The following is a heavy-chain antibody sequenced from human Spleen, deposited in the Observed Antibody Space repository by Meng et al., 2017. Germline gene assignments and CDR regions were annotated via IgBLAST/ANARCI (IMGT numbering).Heavy chain of an antibody. J-gene: IGHJ4*02. V-gene: IGHV4-34*01. CDR1: GGSFIGYY. D-gene: IGHD4-11*01. CDR3: ARGPTTMAHDFDY. CDR2: INHSGST. Sequence: APLQEVGAGLLKPSETLSLACAVDGGSFIGYYMSWFRQPPGKGLEGIGEINHSGSTNYNPSLESRATISVDTSQNNLSLKLSSVTAADSAVYYCARGPTTMAHDFDYWGQGTLVTASS.